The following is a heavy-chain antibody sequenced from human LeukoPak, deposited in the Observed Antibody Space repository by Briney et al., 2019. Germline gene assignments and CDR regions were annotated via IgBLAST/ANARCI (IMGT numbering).Heavy chain of an antibody. V-gene: IGHV3-30*18. CDR1: GFTFSSYG. CDR3: AKDRSSGYPGDY. J-gene: IGHJ4*02. D-gene: IGHD3-22*01. Sequence: GRSLRLSCAASGFTFSSYGMHWVRQAPGKGLEWVAVISYDGSNKYYADSVKGRFNISRDNPKNTLYLQMNSLRAEDTAVYYCAKDRSSGYPGDYWGQGTLVTVSS. CDR2: ISYDGSNK.